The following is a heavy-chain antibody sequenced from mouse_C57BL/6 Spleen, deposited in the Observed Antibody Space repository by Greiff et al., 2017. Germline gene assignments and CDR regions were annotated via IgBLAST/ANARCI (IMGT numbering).Heavy chain of an antibody. CDR1: GFSLTSYG. D-gene: IGHD1-2*01. Sequence: VQLVESGPGLVAPSQSLSITCTVSGFSLTSYGVDWVRQSPGKGLEWLGVIWGVGSTNYNSALKSRLSISKDNSKSQVFLKMNSLQTDDTSMYYCASEDYYGPFAYWGQGTLVTVSA. CDR2: IWGVGST. CDR3: ASEDYYGPFAY. J-gene: IGHJ3*01. V-gene: IGHV2-6*01.